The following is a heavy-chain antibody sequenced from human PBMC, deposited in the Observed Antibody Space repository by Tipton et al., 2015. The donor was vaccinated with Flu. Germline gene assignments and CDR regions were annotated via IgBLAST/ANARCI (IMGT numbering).Heavy chain of an antibody. CDR3: ARSTYYYGSGSSDY. V-gene: IGHV4-38-2*01. CDR2: ISHTGRT. D-gene: IGHD3-10*01. Sequence: GLVKPSETLSLICAVSDYSISSGYYWGWIRQPPGNGLEWIGCISHTGRTYYNPSLKSRVTISVDTAKNQFSQRLNSVTASDTAVYYCARSTYYYGSGSSDYWGQGTLVTVSS. CDR1: DYSISSGYY. J-gene: IGHJ4*02.